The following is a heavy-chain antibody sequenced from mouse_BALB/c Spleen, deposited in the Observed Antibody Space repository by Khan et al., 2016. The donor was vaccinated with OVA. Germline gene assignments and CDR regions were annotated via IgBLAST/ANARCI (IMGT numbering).Heavy chain of an antibody. V-gene: IGHV9-3-1*01. CDR1: GYTFTNYG. CDR2: INTYTGEP. J-gene: IGHJ4*01. D-gene: IGHD2-4*01. Sequence: QIQLVQSGPELKKPGETVKISCKASGYTFTNYGMNWVKQAPGKGLKWMGWINTYTGEPTYADDFKGLFAFHLETSASTAYLQINNLKNEDTATYFCTRRISYFALDYWGQGTSVTVSS. CDR3: TRRISYFALDY.